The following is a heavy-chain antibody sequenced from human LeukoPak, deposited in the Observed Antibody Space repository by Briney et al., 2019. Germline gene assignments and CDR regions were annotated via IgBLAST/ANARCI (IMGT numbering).Heavy chain of an antibody. V-gene: IGHV3-69-1*02. Sequence: GGSLRLSCAASGFTLSDYYMTWIRQTPGKGLEWVSYITSGGTTYYADSVKGRFTISRDNAKTSLYLQMSSLRVDDTAVYYCARAGLLFYFDYWGQGALVTVSS. J-gene: IGHJ4*02. CDR2: ITSGGTT. CDR3: ARAGLLFYFDY. CDR1: GFTLSDYY. D-gene: IGHD2/OR15-2a*01.